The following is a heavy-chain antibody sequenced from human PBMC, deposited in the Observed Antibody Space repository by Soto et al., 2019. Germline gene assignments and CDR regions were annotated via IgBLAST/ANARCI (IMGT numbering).Heavy chain of an antibody. CDR1: GGSISSGGYY. CDR3: ARSVFP. J-gene: IGHJ5*02. V-gene: IGHV4-31*03. CDR2: IYYIGST. Sequence: QVQLQESGPGLVKPSQTLSLTCTVSGGSISSGGYYWNWIRQRPGKGLEWIGYIYYIGSTYYTPSLKSRVSMSVDTSKNQFSLKLSSVTVADTAVYYCARSVFPCGQGTLVTVSS.